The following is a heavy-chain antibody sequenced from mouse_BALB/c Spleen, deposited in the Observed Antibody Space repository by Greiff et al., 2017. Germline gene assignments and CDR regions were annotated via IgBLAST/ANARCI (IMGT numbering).Heavy chain of an antibody. CDR1: GFSLTSYG. CDR2: IWAGGST. D-gene: IGHD1-1*01. V-gene: IGHV2-9*02. CDR3: ARTPPYYGSRGGYAMDY. Sequence: VQLQESGPGLVAPSQSLSITCTVSGFSLTSYGVHWVRQPPGKGLEWLGVIWAGGSTNYNSALMSRLSISKDNSKSQVFLKMNSLQTDDTAMYYCARTPPYYGSRGGYAMDYWGQGTSVTVSS. J-gene: IGHJ4*01.